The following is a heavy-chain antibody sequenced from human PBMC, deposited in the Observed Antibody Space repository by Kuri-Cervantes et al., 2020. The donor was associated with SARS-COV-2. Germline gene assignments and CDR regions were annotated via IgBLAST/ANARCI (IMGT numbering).Heavy chain of an antibody. Sequence: GESLKISCAASGFTFDDYTMHWVRQAPGKGLEWVSLISWDGGSTYYADSVKGRFTISRDNAKNSLYLQMNSLRAEDTALYHCARVKAGSDAFDIWGQGRMVTVSS. J-gene: IGHJ3*02. CDR3: ARVKAGSDAFDI. CDR2: ISWDGGST. V-gene: IGHV3-43*01. CDR1: GFTFDDYT. D-gene: IGHD6-19*01.